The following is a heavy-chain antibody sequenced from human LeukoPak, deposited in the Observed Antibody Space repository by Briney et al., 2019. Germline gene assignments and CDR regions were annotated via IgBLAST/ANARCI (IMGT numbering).Heavy chain of an antibody. J-gene: IGHJ4*02. D-gene: IGHD5-12*01. CDR1: GYSFTTHW. V-gene: IGHV5-51*01. CDR2: IYPGDSDT. CDR3: ARRNSGYYGFDY. Sequence: GESLKTSCKGSGYSFTTHWIGWVRQMPGKGLEWMGIIYPGDSDTKYTPSFQGQVTISVDKSTSTAYLQWSSLKASDTAIYFCARRNSGYYGFDYWGQGTLVTVSS.